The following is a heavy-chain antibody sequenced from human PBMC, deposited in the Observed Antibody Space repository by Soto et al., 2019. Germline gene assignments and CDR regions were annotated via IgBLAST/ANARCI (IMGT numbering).Heavy chain of an antibody. J-gene: IGHJ5*02. Sequence: PSETLSLTCAVYGGSFSGYYWSWIRQPPGKGLEWIGEINHSGSTNYNPSLKSRVTISVDTSKNQFSLKLSSVTAADTAVYYCARERIPAFYDYIWGSYGRNGFDPGGQETLVTVSS. V-gene: IGHV4-34*01. D-gene: IGHD3-16*01. CDR1: GGSFSGYY. CDR2: INHSGST. CDR3: ARERIPAFYDYIWGSYGRNGFDP.